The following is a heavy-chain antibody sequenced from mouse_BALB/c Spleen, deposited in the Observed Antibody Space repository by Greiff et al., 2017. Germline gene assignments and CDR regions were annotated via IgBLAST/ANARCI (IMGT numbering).Heavy chain of an antibody. Sequence: EVQLVESGGGLVQPGGSLRLSCATSGFTFTDYYMSWVRQPPGNALEWLGFIRNKANGYTTEYSASVKGRFTISRDNSQSILYLQMNTLRAEDSATYYCARDYDGPWLAYWGQGTLVTVSA. CDR1: GFTFTDYY. D-gene: IGHD1-1*01. CDR2: IRNKANGYTT. CDR3: ARDYDGPWLAY. V-gene: IGHV7-3*02. J-gene: IGHJ3*01.